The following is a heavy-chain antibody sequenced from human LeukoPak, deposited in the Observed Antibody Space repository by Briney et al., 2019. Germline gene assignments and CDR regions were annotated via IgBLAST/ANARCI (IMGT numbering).Heavy chain of an antibody. D-gene: IGHD2-21*01. V-gene: IGHV4-34*01. J-gene: IGHJ4*02. CDR3: AGGDRQSRVY. Sequence: PSETLSLTCAVYGGSFSGYYWSWIRQPPGKGLEWIGEINHSGSTYYNPSLKSRVTISVDTSKNQFSLKLSSVTAADTAVYYCAGGDRQSRVYWGQGTLVTVSS. CDR1: GGSFSGYY. CDR2: INHSGST.